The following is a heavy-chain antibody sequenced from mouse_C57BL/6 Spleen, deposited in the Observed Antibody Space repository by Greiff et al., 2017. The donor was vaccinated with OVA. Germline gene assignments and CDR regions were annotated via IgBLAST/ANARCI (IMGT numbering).Heavy chain of an antibody. D-gene: IGHD2-2*01. CDR3: AREGYDGWFAY. CDR1: GYAFTNYL. CDR2: INPGSGGT. J-gene: IGHJ3*01. V-gene: IGHV1-54*01. Sequence: QVQLKQSGAELVRPGTSVKVSCKASGYAFTNYLIEWVKQRPGQGLEWIGVINPGSGGTNYNEKFKGKATLTADKSSSTAYMQLSSLTSEDSAVYFCAREGYDGWFAYWGQGTLVTVSA.